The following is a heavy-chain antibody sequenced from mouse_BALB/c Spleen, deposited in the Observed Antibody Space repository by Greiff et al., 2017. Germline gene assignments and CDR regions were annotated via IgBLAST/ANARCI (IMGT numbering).Heavy chain of an antibody. D-gene: IGHD2-14*01. J-gene: IGHJ4*01. Sequence: DVQLQESGGGLVQPGGSRKLSCAASGFTFSSYGMSWVRQTPDKRLELVATINSNGGSTYYPDSVKGRFTISRDNAKNTLYLQMSSLKSEDTAMYYCARVGVRRAMDYWGQGTSVTVSS. V-gene: IGHV5-6-3*01. CDR1: GFTFSSYG. CDR2: INSNGGST. CDR3: ARVGVRRAMDY.